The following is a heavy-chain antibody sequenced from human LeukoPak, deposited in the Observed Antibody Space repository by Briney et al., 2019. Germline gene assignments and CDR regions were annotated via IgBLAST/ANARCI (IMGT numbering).Heavy chain of an antibody. CDR2: IKPDGSEK. V-gene: IGHV3-7*01. CDR3: ATRPRGNTFHAVFDF. D-gene: IGHD2/OR15-2a*01. Sequence: PGGSLRLSCAASGITFSGHWMTWVRQTPRKGLEWVASIKPDGSEKLYVDSVRGRFTISRDNARNSLYLQMNSLRGEDTALYYCATRPRGNTFHAVFDFWGQGTLITVSS. J-gene: IGHJ4*02. CDR1: GITFSGHW.